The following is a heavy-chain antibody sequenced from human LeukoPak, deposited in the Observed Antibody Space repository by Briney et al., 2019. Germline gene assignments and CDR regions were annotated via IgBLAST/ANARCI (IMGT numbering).Heavy chain of an antibody. Sequence: PGGSLRLSCAASGFTFSSYWMSWVRQAPGKGLEWVANIKQDGSEKYYVDSVKGRFTISRDNAKNSLYLQMNSLRAEDTAVYYCASISGSDAFDIWGQGTMVTVSP. J-gene: IGHJ3*02. CDR3: ASISGSDAFDI. V-gene: IGHV3-7*01. CDR2: IKQDGSEK. CDR1: GFTFSSYW. D-gene: IGHD3-22*01.